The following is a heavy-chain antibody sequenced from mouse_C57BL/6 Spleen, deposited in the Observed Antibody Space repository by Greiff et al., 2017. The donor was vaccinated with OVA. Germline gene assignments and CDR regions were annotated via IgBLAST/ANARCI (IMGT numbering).Heavy chain of an antibody. Sequence: EVQVVESGEGLVKPGGSLKLSCAASGFTFSSYAMSWVRQTPEKRLEWVAYISSGGDYIYYADTVKGRFTISRDNARNTLYLQMSSLKSEDTAMYYCTRDGGYYWFAYWGQGTLVTVSA. CDR1: GFTFSSYA. V-gene: IGHV5-9-1*02. CDR2: ISSGGDYI. J-gene: IGHJ3*01. CDR3: TRDGGYYWFAY. D-gene: IGHD2-3*01.